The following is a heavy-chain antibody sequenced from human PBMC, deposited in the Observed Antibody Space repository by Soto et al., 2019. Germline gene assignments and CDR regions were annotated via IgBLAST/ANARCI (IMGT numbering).Heavy chain of an antibody. CDR1: VGSISSYY. CDR2: IYSSGST. CDR3: ALEENVYISSRGAMGYVFDI. D-gene: IGHD6-13*01. V-gene: IGHV4-59*01. Sequence: SETLSLTCTVSVGSISSYYWSWILQPPGKKIEWIGYIYSSGSTNYNPSIKSRVTISVVTSKNQFSLKLRSLTAADTALYYCALEENVYISSRGAMGYVFDIWGQGTMVTVSS. J-gene: IGHJ3*02.